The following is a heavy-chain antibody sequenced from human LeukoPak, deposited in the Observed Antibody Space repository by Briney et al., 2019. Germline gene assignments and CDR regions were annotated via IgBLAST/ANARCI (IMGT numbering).Heavy chain of an antibody. Sequence: GGSLRLSCAASGFTFSDYYMSWIRQAPGKGLEWVSYISSSGSTIYYADSVKGRFTISRDNSKNTLYLQMNSLRAEDTAVYYCAKPPRLGYCSSTSCYLDYWGQGTLVTVSS. CDR3: AKPPRLGYCSSTSCYLDY. V-gene: IGHV3-11*01. D-gene: IGHD2-2*01. J-gene: IGHJ4*02. CDR1: GFTFSDYY. CDR2: ISSSGSTI.